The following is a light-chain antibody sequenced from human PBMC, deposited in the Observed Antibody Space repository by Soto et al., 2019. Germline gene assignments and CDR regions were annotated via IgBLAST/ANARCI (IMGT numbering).Light chain of an antibody. CDR2: DAS. V-gene: IGKV1-5*01. CDR3: QQYNSYSPWT. CDR1: QSVSGW. Sequence: DIQMTQSPSTLSPSVGDTITVTCRASQSVSGWLAWYQQKPGEAXTLLIYDASSLESGVPSRFSGSGSGTEFTLTISSLQPEDFANYYCQQYNSYSPWTFGQGTKVDIK. J-gene: IGKJ1*01.